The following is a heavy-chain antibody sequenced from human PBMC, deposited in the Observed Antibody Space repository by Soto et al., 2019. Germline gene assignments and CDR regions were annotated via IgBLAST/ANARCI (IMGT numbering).Heavy chain of an antibody. J-gene: IGHJ4*02. CDR2: ISGSGSTI. V-gene: IGHV3-23*01. D-gene: IGHD3-22*01. CDR3: AKVLYYYDTSGYHYFDH. CDR1: GFTFSSYA. Sequence: GWSLRLSCAASGFTFSSYAVSWVRQAPGKGPEWISSISGSGSTIYYADSVKGRFTISRDNSKNTLYLQMSSLRAEDTAVYYCAKVLYYYDTSGYHYFDHWGQGTLVTVSA.